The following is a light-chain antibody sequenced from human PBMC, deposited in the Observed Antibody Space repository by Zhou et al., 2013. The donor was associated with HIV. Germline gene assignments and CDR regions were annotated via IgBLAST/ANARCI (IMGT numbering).Light chain of an antibody. CDR3: QHYDTYSGT. CDR1: QSISSY. CDR2: AAS. V-gene: IGKV1-39*01. J-gene: IGKJ1*01. Sequence: DIQMTQSPSSLSASVGDRVTITCRASQSISSYLNWYQQKPGKAPKLLIYAASSLESGVPSRFSGSGSGTKFTLTISSLQPDDFATYYCQHYDTYSGTFGQGTKVEIK.